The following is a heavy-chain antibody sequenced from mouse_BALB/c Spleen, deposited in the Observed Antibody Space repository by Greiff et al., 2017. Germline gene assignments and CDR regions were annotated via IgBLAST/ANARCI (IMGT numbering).Heavy chain of an antibody. J-gene: IGHJ4*01. CDR3: ARGGLVGYAMDY. CDR1: GYTFTNYW. V-gene: IGHV1-63*02. D-gene: IGHD2-10*02. CDR2: IYPGGGYT. Sequence: VKLVESGAELVRPGTSVKISCKASGYTFTNYWLGWVKQRPGHGLEWIGDIYPGGGYTNYNEKFKGKATLTADTSSSTAYMQLSSLTSEDSAVYFCARGGLVGYAMDYWGQGTSVTVSS.